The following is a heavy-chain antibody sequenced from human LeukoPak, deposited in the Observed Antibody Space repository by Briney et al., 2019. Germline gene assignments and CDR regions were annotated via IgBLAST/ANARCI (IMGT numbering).Heavy chain of an antibody. CDR1: GYSFTSYW. Sequence: GESLQISCKGSGYSFTSYWIGWVRQMPGKGLEWMGIIYPGDSDTRYSPSFQGQVTISADKSISTAYLQWSSLKASDTAMYYCARHGLWFGELLPNWFDPWGQGTLVTVSS. V-gene: IGHV5-51*01. J-gene: IGHJ5*02. D-gene: IGHD3-10*01. CDR3: ARHGLWFGELLPNWFDP. CDR2: IYPGDSDT.